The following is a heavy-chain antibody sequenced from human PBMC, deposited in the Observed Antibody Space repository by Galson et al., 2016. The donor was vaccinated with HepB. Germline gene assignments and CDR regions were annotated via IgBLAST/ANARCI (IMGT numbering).Heavy chain of an antibody. CDR1: GFTVSRNC. Sequence: SLRLSCAASGFTVSRNCMSWVRQAPGNGLEWVSIIYRDGTTFYADSVKGRFTISRDSSKNTLYLQMNSLRAEDTAVYYCAGEGIAVAGSPHYYYGMDVWGQGTTVTVSS. CDR2: IYRDGTT. J-gene: IGHJ6*02. V-gene: IGHV3-53*01. CDR3: AGEGIAVAGSPHYYYGMDV. D-gene: IGHD6-19*01.